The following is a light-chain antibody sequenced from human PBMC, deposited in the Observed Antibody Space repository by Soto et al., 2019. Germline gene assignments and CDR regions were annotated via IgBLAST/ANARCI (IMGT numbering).Light chain of an antibody. V-gene: IGLV2-14*01. CDR2: EVS. J-gene: IGLJ2*01. Sequence: QSALTQPASVSGSPGQSITISCTGTTSDVGRYKFVSWYQHHPGKAPKLLIFEVSNRPSGVSSRFYGSKSGNTASLTISGLQTEDEATYYCSSSTDTDTLVIFGGGTKVTVL. CDR3: SSSTDTDTLVI. CDR1: TSDVGRYKF.